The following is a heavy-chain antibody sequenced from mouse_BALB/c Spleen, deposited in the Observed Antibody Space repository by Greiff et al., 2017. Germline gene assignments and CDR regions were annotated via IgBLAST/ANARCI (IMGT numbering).Heavy chain of an antibody. CDR1: GYTFTDYA. D-gene: IGHD2-3*01. Sequence: VQLQQSGPELVRPGVSVKISCKGSGYTFTDYAMHWVKQSHGKGLEWIGVICTYYGNTNYNQKLKGKATMTVDKSSSTAYMELARLTSEDSAIYYCARNGDDEFAYWGQGTLVTVSA. V-gene: IGHV1-67*01. J-gene: IGHJ3*01. CDR2: ICTYYGNT. CDR3: ARNGDDEFAY.